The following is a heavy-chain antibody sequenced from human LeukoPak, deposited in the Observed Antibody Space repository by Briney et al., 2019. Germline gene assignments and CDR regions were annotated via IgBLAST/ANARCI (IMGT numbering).Heavy chain of an antibody. V-gene: IGHV3-23*01. CDR3: AKAANYYDSSGYYRLYFDY. Sequence: GSLRLSCAVSGFTVSSNYFSWVRQAPGKGLEWVSVISGSGGSTYYADSVKGRFTISRDNSKNTLYLQMNSLRAEDTAVYYCAKAANYYDSSGYYRLYFDYWGQGTLVTVSS. J-gene: IGHJ4*02. D-gene: IGHD3-22*01. CDR2: ISGSGGST. CDR1: GFTVSSNY.